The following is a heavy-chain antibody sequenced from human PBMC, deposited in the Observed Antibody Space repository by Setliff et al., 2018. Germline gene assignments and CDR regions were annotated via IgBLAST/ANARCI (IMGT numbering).Heavy chain of an antibody. V-gene: IGHV1-18*01. J-gene: IGHJ4*02. CDR2: ISAYNGKT. CDR1: GYTLSNSI. Sequence: ASVKVSCKASGYTLSNSILSWVRQAPGQGLEWVGWISAYNGKTYSAQKFQDRVTLTTHTSTNMGYLELRDLRSDDTAVYYCLRLVRYCTKIACQATSGDEVWGLGTLGPSPQ. D-gene: IGHD2-8*01. CDR3: LRLVRYCTKIACQATSGDEV.